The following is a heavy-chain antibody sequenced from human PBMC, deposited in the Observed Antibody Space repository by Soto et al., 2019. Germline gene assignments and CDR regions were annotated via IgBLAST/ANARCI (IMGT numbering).Heavy chain of an antibody. J-gene: IGHJ4*02. CDR2: IRGTSSTI. D-gene: IGHD6-13*01. Sequence: GGSLRLSCAASGFTFSTYNMNWVRQAPGKGLEWVSYIRGTSSTIYYADSVKGRFTMSRDNAKNSLYLQMNSLRAEDTAVYYCARDFLRGYGPDYWGQGTLVTVSS. CDR3: ARDFLRGYGPDY. V-gene: IGHV3-48*01. CDR1: GFTFSTYN.